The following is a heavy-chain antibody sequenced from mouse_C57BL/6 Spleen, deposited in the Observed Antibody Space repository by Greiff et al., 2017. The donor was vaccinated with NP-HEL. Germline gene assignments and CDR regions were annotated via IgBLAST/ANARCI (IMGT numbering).Heavy chain of an antibody. CDR2: IYPGDGDT. V-gene: IGHV1-82*01. J-gene: IGHJ3*01. CDR1: GYAFSSSW. Sequence: QVQLKESGPELVKPGASVKISCKASGYAFSSSWMNWVKQRPGKGLEWIGRIYPGDGDTNYNGKFKGKATLTADKSSSTAYMQLSSLTSEDSAVYFCASHGGGFAYWGQGTLVTVSA. D-gene: IGHD1-1*01. CDR3: ASHGGGFAY.